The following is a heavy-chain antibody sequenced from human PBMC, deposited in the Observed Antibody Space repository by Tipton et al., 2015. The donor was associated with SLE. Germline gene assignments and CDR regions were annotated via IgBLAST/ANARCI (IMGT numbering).Heavy chain of an antibody. D-gene: IGHD6-19*01. Sequence: TLSLTCSVYGGSMGTYYWSWIRQPAGKGLEWIGRISTSGSTSYNPSLKSRVTMSVDTSKSQFSLKLNSVDAADTAVYYCARLIAVSNTVDWFDPWGQGTLVTVSS. CDR1: GGSMGTYY. J-gene: IGHJ5*02. CDR3: ARLIAVSNTVDWFDP. CDR2: ISTSGST. V-gene: IGHV4-4*07.